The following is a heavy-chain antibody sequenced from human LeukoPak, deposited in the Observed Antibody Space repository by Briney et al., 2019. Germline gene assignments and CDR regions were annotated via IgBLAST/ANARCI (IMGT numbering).Heavy chain of an antibody. D-gene: IGHD6-13*01. Sequence: SETLSLTCTVSGGSISSYYWSWIRQPPGKGLEWIGYIYYSGSTNYNPSLKSRVTISVDTSKNQFSLKLSSVTAADTAVYYCARGAPDSSSWYYDAFDIWGQGTMVTVSS. CDR3: ARGAPDSSSWYYDAFDI. CDR2: IYYSGST. CDR1: GGSISSYY. V-gene: IGHV4-59*01. J-gene: IGHJ3*02.